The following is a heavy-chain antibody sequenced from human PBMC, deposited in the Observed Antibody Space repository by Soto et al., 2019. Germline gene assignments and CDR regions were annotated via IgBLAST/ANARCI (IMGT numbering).Heavy chain of an antibody. Sequence: QLQLQESGPGLVKPSETLSLTCTVSGGSISSSSYYWGWIRQPPGKGLEWIGSIYYSGSTYYNPSLKSRVTISVDTSKNQFSLKLSSVTAADTAVYYCARHTLAAPDLGQSGGMDVWGQGTTVTVSS. D-gene: IGHD6-13*01. CDR1: GGSISSSSYY. J-gene: IGHJ6*02. V-gene: IGHV4-39*01. CDR3: ARHTLAAPDLGQSGGMDV. CDR2: IYYSGST.